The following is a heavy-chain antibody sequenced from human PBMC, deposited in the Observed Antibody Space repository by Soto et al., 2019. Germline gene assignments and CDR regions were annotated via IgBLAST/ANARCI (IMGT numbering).Heavy chain of an antibody. CDR1: GGTFSSYT. V-gene: IGHV1-69*02. CDR3: ARAHDSYSGSYDDY. J-gene: IGHJ4*02. Sequence: QVQLVQSGAEVKKPGSSVKVSCKASGGTFSSYTISWVRQAPGQGLEWMGRIIPILGIANYAQKFQGRVTINADKSTSTAYMELSSLRSEDTAVYYCARAHDSYSGSYDDYWGQGTLVTVSS. D-gene: IGHD1-26*01. CDR2: IIPILGIA.